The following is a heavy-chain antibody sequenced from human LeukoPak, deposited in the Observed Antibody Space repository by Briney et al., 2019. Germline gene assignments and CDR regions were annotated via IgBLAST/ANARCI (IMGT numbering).Heavy chain of an antibody. D-gene: IGHD3-3*01. CDR2: IHNGGST. V-gene: IGHV4-59*01. CDR3: ARLLTIFGVVSKFDY. Sequence: SKTLSLTCTVAGVSISSYYWSWIRQPPGKGLEWIGYIHNGGSTNYSPSLMGRATISADTSKNQFSLKLSSVTSADTAVYYCARLLTIFGVVSKFDYWGQGTLVTVSS. J-gene: IGHJ4*02. CDR1: GVSISSYY.